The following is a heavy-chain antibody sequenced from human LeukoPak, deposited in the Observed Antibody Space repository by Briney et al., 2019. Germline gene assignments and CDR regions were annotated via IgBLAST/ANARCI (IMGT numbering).Heavy chain of an antibody. Sequence: GGSLRLSCAASGFTFRSYAIYWVRRAPGKGLEWVSGISGSGGDTYFADSVKGRFTISRDHSKNTVFLQMNSLRAEDTAVYYCARDSTRPDFWSGYYTGGPDYWGQGTLVTVSS. CDR2: ISGSGGDT. CDR1: GFTFRSYA. CDR3: ARDSTRPDFWSGYYTGGPDY. D-gene: IGHD3-3*01. J-gene: IGHJ4*02. V-gene: IGHV3-23*01.